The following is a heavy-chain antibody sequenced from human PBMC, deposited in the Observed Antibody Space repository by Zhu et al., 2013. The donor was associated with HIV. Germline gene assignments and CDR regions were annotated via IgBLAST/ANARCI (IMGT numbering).Heavy chain of an antibody. J-gene: IGHJ3*02. CDR2: ISAYNGNT. CDR1: GYTFTSYG. Sequence: QVQLVQSGAEVKKPRASVKVSCEASGYTFTSYGISWVRQAPGQGLEWMGWISAYNGNTNYAQKLQGRVTMTTDTSTSTAYMELRSLRSDDTAVYYCARDFIYCSGGSCYYGAFDIWGQGTMVTVSS. CDR3: ARDFIYCSGGSCYYGAFDI. D-gene: IGHD2-15*01. V-gene: IGHV1-18*01.